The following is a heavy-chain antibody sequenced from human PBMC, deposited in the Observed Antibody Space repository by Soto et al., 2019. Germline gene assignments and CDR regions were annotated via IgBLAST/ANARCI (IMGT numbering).Heavy chain of an antibody. CDR2: IYSGGST. D-gene: IGHD5-12*01. Sequence: GESLKISCAASGSTVSSNYMSWVRQAPGKGLEWVSVIYSGGSTYYADSVKGRFTISRHNSKNTLYLQMNSLRAEDTAVYYCARDFSSGYDFRNYYYYMDVWGKGTTVTVSS. J-gene: IGHJ6*03. V-gene: IGHV3-53*04. CDR1: GSTVSSNY. CDR3: ARDFSSGYDFRNYYYYMDV.